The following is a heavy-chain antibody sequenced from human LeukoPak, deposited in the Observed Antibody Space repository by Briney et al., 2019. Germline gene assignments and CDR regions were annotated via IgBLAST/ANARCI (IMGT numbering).Heavy chain of an antibody. D-gene: IGHD6-19*01. J-gene: IGHJ4*02. V-gene: IGHV3-53*01. CDR2: IYSGGST. CDR3: ARESPGYSSGWYGGHLDY. Sequence: GGSLRLSCAASGFTVSSNYMSWVRQAPGKGLEWVSVIYSGGSTYYADSVKGRFTISRGNSKNTLYLQMNRLRAEDTAVYYCARESPGYSSGWYGGHLDYWGQGTLVTVSS. CDR1: GFTVSSNY.